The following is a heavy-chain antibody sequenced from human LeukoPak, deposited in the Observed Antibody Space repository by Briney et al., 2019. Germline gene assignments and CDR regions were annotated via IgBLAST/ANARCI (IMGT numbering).Heavy chain of an antibody. D-gene: IGHD2-8*01. CDR2: INDEGGST. J-gene: IGHJ6*03. V-gene: IGHV3-74*01. CDR1: GFIFSNYW. Sequence: GGSLRLSCAASGFIFSNYWMHWVRHAPGKGLVWVARINDEGGSTIYAASVKGRFTISRDNDKNTLYVQMNSLTVEHTAVYFCARAPCTNSTCYRLGYYYYMGVWGKGTTVTVSS. CDR3: ARAPCTNSTCYRLGYYYYMGV.